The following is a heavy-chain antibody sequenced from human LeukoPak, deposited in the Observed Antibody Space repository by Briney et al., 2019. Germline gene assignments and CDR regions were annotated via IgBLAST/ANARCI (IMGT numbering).Heavy chain of an antibody. V-gene: IGHV3-11*01. CDR2: ISSSGSTI. D-gene: IGHD1/OR15-1a*01. Sequence: GGSLRLSCAASGLTLSDYYMSWIHQAPGKGLEWVSYISSSGSTIYYADSVKGRFTISRDNAKNSLYLQMNSLRAEDTAVYYCARDHSEQYYFDYWGQGTLVTVSS. CDR1: GLTLSDYY. J-gene: IGHJ4*02. CDR3: ARDHSEQYYFDY.